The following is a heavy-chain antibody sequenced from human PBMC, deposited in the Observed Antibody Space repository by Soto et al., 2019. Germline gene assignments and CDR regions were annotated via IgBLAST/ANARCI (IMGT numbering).Heavy chain of an antibody. CDR3: VREDGLVGSHSAFHQ. V-gene: IGHV3-21*01. J-gene: IGHJ4*02. D-gene: IGHD2-15*01. CDR2: INGRSNYK. CDR1: GFSFSTYN. Sequence: GGSLRLSCAASGFSFSTYNMNWVRQAPGKGLEWVSAINGRSNYKYYTDSVKGRFTISRDNPKNSLYLQMDSLRVEDTAVYYCVREDGLVGSHSAFHQWRQGPLVTVSS.